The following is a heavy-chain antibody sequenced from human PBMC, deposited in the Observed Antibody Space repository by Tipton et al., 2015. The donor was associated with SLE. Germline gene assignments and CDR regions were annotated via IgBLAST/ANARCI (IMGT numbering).Heavy chain of an antibody. CDR3: ARGKDIVVARDAFDI. D-gene: IGHD2-15*01. CDR1: GYSFTSYW. Sequence: QLVQSGAEVKKPGESLKISCKGSGYSFTSYWIGWVRQPPGKGLEWIGEINHSGSTNYNPSLKSRVTISVDTPKNQFSLKLSSVTAADTAVYYCARGKDIVVARDAFDIWGQGTMVTVSS. J-gene: IGHJ3*02. V-gene: IGHV4-34*01. CDR2: INHSGST.